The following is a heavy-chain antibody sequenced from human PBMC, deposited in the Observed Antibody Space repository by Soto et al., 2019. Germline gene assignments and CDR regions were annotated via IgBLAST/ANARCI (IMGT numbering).Heavy chain of an antibody. J-gene: IGHJ4*02. CDR1: GGSFSGYY. CDR3: ARDPQSTFDY. Sequence: QVQLQQWGAGLLKPSETLSLTCAVYGGSFSGYYWSWIRQPQGKGLEWIGEINHSGSTNYNPSLKSRVTISVDTSKNQFSLKLSSVTAADTAVYYCARDPQSTFDYWGQGTLVTVSS. V-gene: IGHV4-34*01. CDR2: INHSGST.